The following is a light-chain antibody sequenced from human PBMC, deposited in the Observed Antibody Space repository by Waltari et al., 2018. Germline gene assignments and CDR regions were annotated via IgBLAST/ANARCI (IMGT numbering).Light chain of an antibody. CDR1: SGHSSNV. CDR2: VNSDGSH. J-gene: IGLJ3*02. V-gene: IGLV4-69*01. Sequence: VLTQSPSASASLGASVKLTCTLSSGHSSNVIAWLQQQPEKGPRYLMRVNSDGSHSRGDEIPDRFSGSSSGAERYLTISSLQSEDEADYSCQTGGHGTWVF. CDR3: QTGGHGTWV.